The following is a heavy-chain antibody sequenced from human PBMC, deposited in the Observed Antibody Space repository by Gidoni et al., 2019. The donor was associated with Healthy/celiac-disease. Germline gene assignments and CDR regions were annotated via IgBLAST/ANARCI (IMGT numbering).Heavy chain of an antibody. J-gene: IGHJ4*02. CDR2: ISGSGGST. CDR1: GFTFSSYA. Sequence: EVQLLESGGGLVQPGGSLRLCCAASGFTFSSYAMSWVRQAPGKGLEWVSAISGSGGSTYYADSVKGRFTISRDDSKNTLYLQMNSLRAEDTAVYYCAKDPAIFGVDQGLQVYWGQGTLVTVSS. V-gene: IGHV3-23*01. CDR3: AKDPAIFGVDQGLQVY. D-gene: IGHD3-3*01.